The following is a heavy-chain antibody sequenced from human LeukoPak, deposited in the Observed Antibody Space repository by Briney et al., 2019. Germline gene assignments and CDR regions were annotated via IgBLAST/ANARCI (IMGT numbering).Heavy chain of an antibody. CDR2: IYYSGST. D-gene: IGHD5-18*01. Sequence: SETLSLTCSFSGGSISNYYWSWVRQPPGKGLEWIGYIYYSGSTDYNPSLKSRVTISIDTSKNHFSLRLSSVTAAGTASYYCARGYAYGPNYCFDYWGQGTLVTVSS. CDR1: GGSISNYY. CDR3: ARGYAYGPNYCFDY. J-gene: IGHJ4*02. V-gene: IGHV4-59*01.